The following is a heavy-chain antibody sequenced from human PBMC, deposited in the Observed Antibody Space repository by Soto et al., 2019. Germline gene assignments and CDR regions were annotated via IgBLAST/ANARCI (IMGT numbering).Heavy chain of an antibody. D-gene: IGHD6-13*01. J-gene: IGHJ6*02. CDR1: GGSFSGYY. CDR3: ARDDAQYSSSWYRNYGMDV. V-gene: IGHV4-34*01. Sequence: SETLSLTCAVYGGSFSGYYWSWIRQPPGKGLEWIGEINHSGSTNYNPSLKSRVTISVDTSKNQFSLKLSSVTAADTAVYYCARDDAQYSSSWYRNYGMDVWGQGTTVTVSS. CDR2: INHSGST.